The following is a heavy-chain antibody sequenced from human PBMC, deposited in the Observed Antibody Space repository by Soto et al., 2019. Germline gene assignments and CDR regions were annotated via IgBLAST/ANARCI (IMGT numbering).Heavy chain of an antibody. Sequence: QVQLVQSGAEVKKPGASVKVSCKASGYTFTSYGISWVRQAPGQGREWMGWISAYNGNTNYAQKLQDRVTMTPDTSTSTAYMELRSLRSDDTAVYYCATSSSKVELEGWFDPWGQGNLVTVSS. D-gene: IGHD1-7*01. J-gene: IGHJ5*02. V-gene: IGHV1-18*04. CDR3: ATSSSKVELEGWFDP. CDR2: ISAYNGNT. CDR1: GYTFTSYG.